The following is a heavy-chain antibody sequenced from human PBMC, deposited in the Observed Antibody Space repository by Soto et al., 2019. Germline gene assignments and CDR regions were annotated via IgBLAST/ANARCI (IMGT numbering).Heavy chain of an antibody. V-gene: IGHV1-69*01. CDR3: AKEAGDH. CDR1: GGTFNTYA. D-gene: IGHD3-10*01. Sequence: QMQLVQSGAEVKERGSSVKISCKTSGGTFNTYALTWVRHAPGQGLEWIGWIIPIFGIKNVAQRFQGRVTINADESLTTAYMEMTSLRSDDTAVYYCAKEAGDHWGQGTLVTVSS. CDR2: IIPIFGIK. J-gene: IGHJ4*02.